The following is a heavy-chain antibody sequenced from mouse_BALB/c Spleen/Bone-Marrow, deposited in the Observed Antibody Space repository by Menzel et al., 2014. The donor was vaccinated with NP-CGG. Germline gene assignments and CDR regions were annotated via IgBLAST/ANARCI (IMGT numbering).Heavy chain of an antibody. CDR3: ARRGIYYGFPC. CDR1: GHTFTEYT. Sequence: EVQLQQSGPELVKPGASVKISCKTSGHTFTEYTMHWVKQSHGKSLEWIGGIHPNNGSSNYNLKFKGKATLTVDKSSSTAYMELRSLTSDDSALYYCARRGIYYGFPCWAQGTLVAVSA. CDR2: IHPNNGSS. D-gene: IGHD2-1*01. V-gene: IGHV1-18*01. J-gene: IGHJ3*01.